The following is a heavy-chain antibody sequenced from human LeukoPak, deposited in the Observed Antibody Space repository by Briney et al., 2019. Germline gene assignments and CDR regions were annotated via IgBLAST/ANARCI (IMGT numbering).Heavy chain of an antibody. J-gene: IGHJ4*02. CDR2: IYHSGST. CDR1: GGSISSGGYS. Sequence: SETLSLTCAVSGGSISSGGYSWSWVRQPPGEGLEWVGYIYHSGSTYYNPSLQSRVTISLDRSKNQFSLKLSSVTAADTAVYYCAREISDYWGQGTLVTVSS. V-gene: IGHV4-30-2*01. CDR3: AREISDY.